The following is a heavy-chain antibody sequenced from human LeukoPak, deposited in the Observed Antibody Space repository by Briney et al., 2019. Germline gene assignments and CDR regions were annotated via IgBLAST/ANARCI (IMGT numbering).Heavy chain of an antibody. CDR2: ISYDGSNK. CDR3: ARDLYSSSSGRS. V-gene: IGHV3-30-3*01. CDR1: GFTFSSYA. Sequence: PGGSLRLSCAASGFTFSSYAMHWVRQAPGKGLEWVAVISYDGSNKYYADSVKGRFTISGDNSKNTLYLQMNSLRAEDTAVYYCARDLYSSSSGRSWGQGTLVTVSS. J-gene: IGHJ5*02. D-gene: IGHD6-13*01.